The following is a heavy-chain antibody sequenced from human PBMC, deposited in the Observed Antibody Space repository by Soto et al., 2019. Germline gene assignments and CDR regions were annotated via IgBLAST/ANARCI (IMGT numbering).Heavy chain of an antibody. CDR3: ARSPLYYDFWSGFGELRMDG. V-gene: IGHV4-4*02. CDR2: IYHSGST. D-gene: IGHD3-3*01. J-gene: IGHJ6*03. CDR1: GGSISSSNC. Sequence: PSETLSRTCAVCGGSISSSNCWSWVREPPGKGLEWIGEIYHSGSTNYNPSLKSRVTISVDKSKNQFSLKLSSVTAADTAVYYCARSPLYYDFWSGFGELRMDGWCKGNTIT.